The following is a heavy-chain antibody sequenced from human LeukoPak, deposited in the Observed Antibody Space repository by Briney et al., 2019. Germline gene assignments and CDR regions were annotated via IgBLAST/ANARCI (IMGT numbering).Heavy chain of an antibody. CDR3: TRNEYGVGSNFFDY. CDR2: ITNKAFGGTA. J-gene: IGHJ4*02. V-gene: IGHV3-49*03. D-gene: IGHD4-17*01. CDR1: GFNFGDYA. Sequence: GGSLRLSCTTSGFNFGDYAMSWFRQAPEKGLEGVGFITNKAFGGTAEYAASVKGRFTISRDDSRSIAYLQMDNLRTEDTGVYYCTRNEYGVGSNFFDYWGQGTLVTVST.